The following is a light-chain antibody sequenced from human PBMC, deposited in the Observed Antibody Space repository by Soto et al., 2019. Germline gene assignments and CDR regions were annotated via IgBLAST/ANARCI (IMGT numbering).Light chain of an antibody. CDR2: TNS. Sequence: QSVLTQPPSVSGAPGQRVTISCTGSSSNIGAGYDVHWYQQLPGTAPKLLIYTNSNRPSGVPDRFSGSKSGTSASLAITGLQAEDEADYYCQSYDTSLSVVFGGGTQVTVL. J-gene: IGLJ2*01. CDR3: QSYDTSLSVV. V-gene: IGLV1-40*01. CDR1: SSNIGAGYD.